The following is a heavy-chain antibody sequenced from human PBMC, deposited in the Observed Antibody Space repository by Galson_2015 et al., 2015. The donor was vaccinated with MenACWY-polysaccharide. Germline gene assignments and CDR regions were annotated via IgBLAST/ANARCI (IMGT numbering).Heavy chain of an antibody. Sequence: SLRLSCVASGFVFNNYWMSWIRQSPGKGLERVANIKHDGSGTYYLDSVKGRFVVSRDNARNSLYLQMSSLRAEDTAVYYCVRDWWCGRAACYYFDFWGQGTLVTVSS. CDR1: GFVFNNYW. CDR2: IKHDGSGT. V-gene: IGHV3-7*01. D-gene: IGHD2-8*02. J-gene: IGHJ4*02. CDR3: VRDWWCGRAACYYFDF.